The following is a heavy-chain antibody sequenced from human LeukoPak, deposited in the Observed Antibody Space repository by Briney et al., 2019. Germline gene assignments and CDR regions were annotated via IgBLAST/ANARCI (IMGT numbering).Heavy chain of an antibody. D-gene: IGHD7-27*01. J-gene: IGHJ5*02. V-gene: IGHV4-34*01. CDR1: GGSFSGYY. CDR2: INHSGST. Sequence: PSETLSLTCAVYGGSFSGYYWSWIRQPPGKGLEWIGEINHSGSTNYNPSLKSRVTISVDTSKNQFSLKLSSVTAADTAVYYCARGPTRLKWGERPWRQGTLVTVSS. CDR3: ARGPTRLKWGERP.